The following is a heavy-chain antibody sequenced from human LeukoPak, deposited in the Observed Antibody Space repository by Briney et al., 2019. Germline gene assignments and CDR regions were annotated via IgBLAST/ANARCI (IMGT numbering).Heavy chain of an antibody. Sequence: SCXGXXYTFTXYGISWVRQAPGQGLEWMGWISAYNGNTNYAQKLQGRVTMTTDTSTSTAYMELRSLRSDDTAVYYCARVPDSGSFHFDYWGQGTLVTVSS. V-gene: IGHV1-18*01. J-gene: IGHJ4*02. CDR3: ARVPDSGSFHFDY. CDR1: XYTFTXYG. D-gene: IGHD1-26*01. CDR2: ISAYNGNT.